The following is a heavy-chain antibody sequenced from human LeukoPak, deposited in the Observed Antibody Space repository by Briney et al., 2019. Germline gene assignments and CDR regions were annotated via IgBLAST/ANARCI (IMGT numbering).Heavy chain of an antibody. CDR3: ANSPYYYDSSGYYPSGFDY. Sequence: GRSLRLSCAASGFIFTDYAMHWVRQAPGKGLEWVAFIRYDGSNKYYADSVKGRFTISRDNSKNTLYLQMNSLRAEDTAVYYCANSPYYYDSSGYYPSGFDYWGQGTLVTVSS. CDR2: IRYDGSNK. V-gene: IGHV3-30*04. J-gene: IGHJ4*02. D-gene: IGHD3-22*01. CDR1: GFIFTDYA.